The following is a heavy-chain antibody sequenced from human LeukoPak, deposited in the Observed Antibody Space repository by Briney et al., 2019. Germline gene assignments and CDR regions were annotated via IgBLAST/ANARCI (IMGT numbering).Heavy chain of an antibody. CDR2: INWNGGST. D-gene: IGHD1-26*01. CDR3: ARVLLGGSRDAFDI. CDR1: GFTFDDYG. V-gene: IGHV3-20*04. Sequence: PAGSLRLSCAPSGFTFDDYGMSWVRQPPGKGLKWVSGINWNGGSTGYADFVKGRFIISIDNAKNSLYLQMNCLRAEDTALYYCARVLLGGSRDAFDIWGQGTMVTVSS. J-gene: IGHJ3*02.